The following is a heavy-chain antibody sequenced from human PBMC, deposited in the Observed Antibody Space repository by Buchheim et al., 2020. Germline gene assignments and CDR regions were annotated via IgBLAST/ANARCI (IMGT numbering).Heavy chain of an antibody. Sequence: QVQLQESGPGLVKPSGTLSLTCTVSGASIRSFYWSWIREPPGKGLEWIGYIYESGISNYNPSLKNRVALSIDTARNQVSLKLNSVTAADTAVYYCALMRGIANCWSTPASYFYGMDVWGQGTT. CDR3: ALMRGIANCWSTPASYFYGMDV. J-gene: IGHJ6*02. CDR1: GASIRSFY. V-gene: IGHV4-59*01. CDR2: IYESGIS. D-gene: IGHD2-21*02.